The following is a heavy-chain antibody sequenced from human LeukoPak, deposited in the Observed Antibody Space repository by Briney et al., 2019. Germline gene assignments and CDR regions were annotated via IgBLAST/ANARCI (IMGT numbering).Heavy chain of an antibody. CDR2: INQDGSEK. J-gene: IGHJ4*02. CDR3: ARDKAAPDY. CDR1: GFTLNTYW. Sequence: GGSLRLSCEASGFTLNTYWMSWVRQAPGKGLEWVANINQDGSEKYYVDSVKGRFTISRDNAKNSLYLQMNSLRAEDTAVYYRARDKAAPDYWGQGTLVTVSS. D-gene: IGHD6-6*01. V-gene: IGHV3-7*01.